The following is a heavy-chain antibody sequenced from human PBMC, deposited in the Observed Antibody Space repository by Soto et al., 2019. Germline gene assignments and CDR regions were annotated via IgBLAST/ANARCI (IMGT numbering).Heavy chain of an antibody. CDR2: IYSGGST. CDR1: GFTVNIYG. J-gene: IGHJ4*02. D-gene: IGHD1-26*01. CDR3: ARVGVGATGGYFDY. Sequence: GGSLRLSCVGSGFTVNIYGVHWVRQAPGKGLEWVSVIYSGGSTYYADSVKGRFTISRDNSKNTLYLQMNSLRAEDTAVYYCARVGVGATGGYFDYWGQGTLVTVSS. V-gene: IGHV3-53*01.